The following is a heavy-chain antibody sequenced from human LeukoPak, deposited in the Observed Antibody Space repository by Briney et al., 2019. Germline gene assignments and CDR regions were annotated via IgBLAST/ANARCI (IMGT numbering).Heavy chain of an antibody. J-gene: IGHJ5*02. CDR2: IRYDGSNK. V-gene: IGHV3-30*02. CDR1: GFTFSSYG. CDR3: AKARDTAMVNWFDP. Sequence: GRSLRLSCAASGFTFSSYGMHWVRQAPGKGLEWVAFIRYDGSNKYYADSVKGRFTISRDNSKNTLYLQMNSLRAEDTAVYYCAKARDTAMVNWFDPWGQGTLVTVSS. D-gene: IGHD5-18*01.